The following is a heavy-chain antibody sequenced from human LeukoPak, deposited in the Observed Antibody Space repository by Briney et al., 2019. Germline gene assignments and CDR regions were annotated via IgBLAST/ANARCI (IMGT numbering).Heavy chain of an antibody. CDR3: ARRTGVAGTNWFDP. CDR2: IYPGDSDT. Sequence: GGSLRLSCKGSGYSFTSYWIGWVRQMPGKGLEWMGIIYPGDSDTRYSPSFQGQVSISADKSISTAYLQWSSLKASDTAMYYCARRTGVAGTNWFDPWGQGTLVTVSS. CDR1: GYSFTSYW. V-gene: IGHV5-51*01. D-gene: IGHD6-19*01. J-gene: IGHJ5*02.